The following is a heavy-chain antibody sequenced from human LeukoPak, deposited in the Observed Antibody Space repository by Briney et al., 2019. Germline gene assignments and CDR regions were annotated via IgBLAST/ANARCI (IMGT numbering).Heavy chain of an antibody. CDR1: GGSFSGYY. CDR2: IYYSGST. V-gene: IGHV4-34*01. J-gene: IGHJ5*02. CDR3: ARSTSFFDP. Sequence: SETLSLTCAVYGGSFSGYYWSWIRQPPGKGLEWIGSIYYSGSTYYNPSLKSRVTISVDTSKNQFSLKLSSVTAADTAVYYCARSTSFFDPWGQGTLVTVSS. D-gene: IGHD2-2*01.